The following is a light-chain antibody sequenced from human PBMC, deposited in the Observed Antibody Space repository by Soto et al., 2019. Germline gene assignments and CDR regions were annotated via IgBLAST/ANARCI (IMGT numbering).Light chain of an antibody. CDR3: VSYTDTDTLV. Sequence: QSALTQPASVSGSRGQSIIISCVGRNTDVGQDKSVSWYQQGPGKAPKLLIFEVTNRPSGVSNLFSGSRAGNTASLTISGRQPDDEGDYFCVSYTDTDTLVFGTGTKLTVL. CDR2: EVT. V-gene: IGLV2-14*01. J-gene: IGLJ1*01. CDR1: NTDVGQDKS.